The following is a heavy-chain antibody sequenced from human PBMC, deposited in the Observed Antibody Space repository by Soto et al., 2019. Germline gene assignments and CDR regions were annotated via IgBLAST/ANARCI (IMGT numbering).Heavy chain of an antibody. CDR1: SVSNAW. D-gene: IGHD2-15*01. V-gene: IGHV3-15*07. J-gene: IGHJ3*02. CDR3: TTDQVVVVAATLDAFDI. CDR2: IKSKTDGGTT. Sequence: SVSNAWMNWVRQAPGKGLEWVGRIKSKTDGGTTDYAAPVKGRFTISRDDSKNTLYLQKNSLKTEDTAVYYCTTDQVVVVAATLDAFDIWGQGTMVTVSS.